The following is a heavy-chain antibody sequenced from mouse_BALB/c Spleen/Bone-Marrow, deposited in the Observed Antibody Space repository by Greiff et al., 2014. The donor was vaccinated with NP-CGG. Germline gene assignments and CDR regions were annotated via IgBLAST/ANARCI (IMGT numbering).Heavy chain of an antibody. J-gene: IGHJ4*01. Sequence: EVKLMASGGGLVKPGGSLKLSCAASGFTFSSYAMSWVRQTPEKRLEWVATISSGGSYTYYPDSVKGRFTISRDNAKNTLYLQMSSLKSEDTAMYYCTKVYYGYDGGYYYAMDYWGQGTSVTVSS. V-gene: IGHV5-6-4*01. CDR2: ISSGGSYT. CDR1: GFTFSSYA. D-gene: IGHD2-2*01. CDR3: TKVYYGYDGGYYYAMDY.